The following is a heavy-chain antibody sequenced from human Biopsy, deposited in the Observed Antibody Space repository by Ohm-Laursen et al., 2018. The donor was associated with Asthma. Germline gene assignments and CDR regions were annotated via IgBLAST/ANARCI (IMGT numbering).Heavy chain of an antibody. CDR1: GGSFSSNY. CDR2: THHRGNA. V-gene: IGHV4-34*01. Sequence: SETLSLTCAVYGGSFSSNYWSWIRQTPGKGLEWLGDTHHRGNANYNPSPSRRLTLSVDTSKNQFSLRLTSVTAADTAVYYCARGSSSRLSQWELLVSGGKRAHSYYGMDVWGQGTTVTVSS. CDR3: ARGSSSRLSQWELLVSGGKRAHSYYGMDV. D-gene: IGHD1-26*01. J-gene: IGHJ6*02.